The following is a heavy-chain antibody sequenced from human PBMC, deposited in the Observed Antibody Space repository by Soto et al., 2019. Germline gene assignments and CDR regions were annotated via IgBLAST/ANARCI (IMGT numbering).Heavy chain of an antibody. V-gene: IGHV1-46*01. Sequence: GASVKVSCKASGYTLTNYYMHWVRRAPGQGLEWMGIINPSGGSTSYAQKFQGRVTMTRDTSTNTVYMELSSLRSEDTAVYYCARDPYSSSWHFDYWGQGTLVTVSS. J-gene: IGHJ4*02. D-gene: IGHD6-13*01. CDR2: INPSGGST. CDR1: GYTLTNYY. CDR3: ARDPYSSSWHFDY.